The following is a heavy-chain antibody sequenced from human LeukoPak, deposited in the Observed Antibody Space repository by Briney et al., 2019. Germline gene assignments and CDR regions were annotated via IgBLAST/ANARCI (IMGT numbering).Heavy chain of an antibody. D-gene: IGHD3-10*01. CDR1: GGSISSYY. CDR3: ARDRGRYYGSGSPGGMDV. V-gene: IGHV4-59*12. J-gene: IGHJ6*02. CDR2: IYYSGST. Sequence: PSETLSLTCTVSGGSISSYYWSWIRQPPGKGLEWIGYIYYSGSTNYNPSLKSRVTISVDTSKNQFSLKLSSVTAADTAVYYCARDRGRYYGSGSPGGMDVWGQGTTVTASS.